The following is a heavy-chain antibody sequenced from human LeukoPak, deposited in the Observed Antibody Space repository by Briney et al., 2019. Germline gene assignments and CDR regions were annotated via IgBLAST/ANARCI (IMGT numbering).Heavy chain of an antibody. CDR1: GFTFSSHA. CDR3: TKAPLMSCTGAFCYPFDS. J-gene: IGHJ4*02. D-gene: IGHD2-8*02. CDR2: TVGSRPDT. Sequence: GGTLRLSCAASGFTFSSHAMSWVRQTPGKGLEWVSATVGSRPDTYHADSVKGRFTVSRDNSRNTLYLQMNNLRIEDSAVYYCTKAPLMSCTGAFCYPFDSWGQGVLVTVSS. V-gene: IGHV3-23*01.